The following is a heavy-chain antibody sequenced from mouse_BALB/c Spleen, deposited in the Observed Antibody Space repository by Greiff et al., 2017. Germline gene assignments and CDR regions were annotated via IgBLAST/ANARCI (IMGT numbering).Heavy chain of an antibody. CDR3: ARLPPRSDYAMDY. CDR1: GYAFTNYL. Sequence: QVQLQQSGAELVRPGTSVKVSCKASGYAFTNYLIEWVKQRPGQGLEWIGVINPGSGGTNYNEKFKGKATLTADKSSSTAYMQLSSLTSDDSEVYFCARLPPRSDYAMDYWGQGTSVTVSS. J-gene: IGHJ4*01. V-gene: IGHV1-54*01. CDR2: INPGSGGT.